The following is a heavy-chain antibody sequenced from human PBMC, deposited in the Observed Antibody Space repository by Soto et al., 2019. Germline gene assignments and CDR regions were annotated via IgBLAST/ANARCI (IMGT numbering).Heavy chain of an antibody. J-gene: IGHJ4*02. Sequence: QVQLQESGPGLVKPSQTLSLTCTVSGGSISSGGFYWSWIRQRPGKGLEWIGYIYYSGTTYSNPSLKSRVTISVDTSKNQFSLKLSSVTAADTAVYYCARDRDRVATIFDYWGQGTLVTVSS. V-gene: IGHV4-30-4*08. D-gene: IGHD3-3*01. CDR3: ARDRDRVATIFDY. CDR2: IYYSGTT. CDR1: GGSISSGGFY.